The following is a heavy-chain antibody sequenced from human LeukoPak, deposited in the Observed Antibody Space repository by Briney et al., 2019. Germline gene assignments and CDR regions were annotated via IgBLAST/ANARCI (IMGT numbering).Heavy chain of an antibody. V-gene: IGHV3-49*04. D-gene: IGHD6-13*01. CDR2: IRRRAFGETA. CDR3: TREGAAAAYGMDV. J-gene: IGHJ6*02. CDR1: GFTFGDYA. Sequence: GRSLRLSCTASGFTFGDYAVSWVRRAPGRGLEWVGLIRRRAFGETADYAASVKGRFTISRDDSKSIAYLQMNSLKTEDTAVYYCTREGAAAAYGMDVWGQGTTATVSS.